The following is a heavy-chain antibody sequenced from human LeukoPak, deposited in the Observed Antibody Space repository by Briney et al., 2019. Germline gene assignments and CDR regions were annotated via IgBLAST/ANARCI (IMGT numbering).Heavy chain of an antibody. V-gene: IGHV5-51*01. CDR2: IYPGDSDT. CDR1: GYSFTSYW. CDR3: ARRKLRFSALKVGATEYYFDY. D-gene: IGHD1-26*01. J-gene: IGHJ4*02. Sequence: GESLKISCKGSGYSFTSYWIGWVRQMPGKGLEWMGIIYPGDSDTRYSPSFQGQVTISADKSISTAYLQWSSLKASDTAMYYCARRKLRFSALKVGATEYYFDYWGQGTLVTVSS.